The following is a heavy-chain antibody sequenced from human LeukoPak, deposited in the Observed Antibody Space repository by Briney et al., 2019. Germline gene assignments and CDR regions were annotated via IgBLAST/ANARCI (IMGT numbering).Heavy chain of an antibody. V-gene: IGHV4-34*01. D-gene: IGHD3-3*01. CDR2: INHGGST. CDR1: GGSFSGYY. CDR3: ARGRSGYHY. J-gene: IGHJ4*02. Sequence: SETLSLTCAVYGGSFSGYYWSWIRQPPGKGLEWIGEINHGGSTNYNPSLKSRVTISVDTSKNQFSLKLSSVTAADTAVYYCARGRSGYHYWGQGTLVTVSS.